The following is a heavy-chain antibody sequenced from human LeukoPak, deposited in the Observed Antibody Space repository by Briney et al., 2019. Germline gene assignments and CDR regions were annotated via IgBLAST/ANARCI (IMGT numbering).Heavy chain of an antibody. CDR2: IYYSGST. J-gene: IGHJ5*02. V-gene: IGHV4-39*07. CDR3: ARLGYCSGGSCPNWFDP. Sequence: SETLSLTCTVSGGSISSSSYYWGWIRQPPGKGLEWFGSIYYSGSTYYNPSLKSRVTISVDTSKNQFSLKLSSVTAADTAVYYCARLGYCSGGSCPNWFDPWGQGTLVTVSS. D-gene: IGHD2-15*01. CDR1: GGSISSSSYY.